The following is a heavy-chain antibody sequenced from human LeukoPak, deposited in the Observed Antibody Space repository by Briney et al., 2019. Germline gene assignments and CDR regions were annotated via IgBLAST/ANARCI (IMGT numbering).Heavy chain of an antibody. D-gene: IGHD6-6*01. CDR3: ARSPIAARTFDY. V-gene: IGHV3-21*01. CDR2: ISSSSSYI. J-gene: IGHJ4*02. CDR1: GFTFSSYS. Sequence: GGSLTLSCAVSGFTFSSYSMIWVRQAPGKGLEWVSSISSSSSYIYYADSVKGRFTISRDNAKNSLYLQMNSLRAEDTAVYYCARSPIAARTFDYWGQGTLVT.